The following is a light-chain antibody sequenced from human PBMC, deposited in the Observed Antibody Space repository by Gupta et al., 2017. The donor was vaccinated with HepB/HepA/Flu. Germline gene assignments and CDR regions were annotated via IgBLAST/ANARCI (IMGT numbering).Light chain of an antibody. J-gene: IGLJ3*02. V-gene: IGLV1-40*01. CDR1: SSNIGTDYD. CDR3: TCYDSRLSVV. CDR2: DIN. Sequence: HSVLTQPPPLSGAPGQRVTISCTGSSSNIGTDYDVHWYQQIPATATKLLIYDINNPPAGPPDLFAANCAATAAVVATTGHQGEDEAYYYCTCYDSRLSVVFGGGTKLTVL.